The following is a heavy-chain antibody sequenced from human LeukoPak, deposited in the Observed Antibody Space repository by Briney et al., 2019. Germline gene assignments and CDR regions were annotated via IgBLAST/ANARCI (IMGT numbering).Heavy chain of an antibody. Sequence: GGCLRLSCAASGLTFDSYAMSWVRQAPGKGLEWVSAIFDSGGSTYYADPVKGRFTISRDNSKNTLNLQMNSLRAEDTAVYYCAKQDPYSSGWYPWGQGTLVTVSS. J-gene: IGHJ5*02. CDR1: GLTFDSYA. CDR3: AKQDPYSSGWYP. D-gene: IGHD6-19*01. V-gene: IGHV3-23*01. CDR2: IFDSGGST.